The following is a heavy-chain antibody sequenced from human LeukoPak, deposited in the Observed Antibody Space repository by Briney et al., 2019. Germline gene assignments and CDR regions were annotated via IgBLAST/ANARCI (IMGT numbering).Heavy chain of an antibody. CDR1: GYTFTSYD. Sequence: ASVKVSCKASGYTFTSYDINWVRQATGQGLEWMGWINPHSGNTGYAQRFQGRVTITRNTSVSTAYMELSSLRSEDTAVYYCARTYSSTLDVFDIWGHGTLATVSS. CDR2: INPHSGNT. D-gene: IGHD6-19*01. V-gene: IGHV1-8*01. J-gene: IGHJ3*02. CDR3: ARTYSSTLDVFDI.